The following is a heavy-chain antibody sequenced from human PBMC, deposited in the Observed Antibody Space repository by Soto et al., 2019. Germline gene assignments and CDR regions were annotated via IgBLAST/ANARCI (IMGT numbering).Heavy chain of an antibody. D-gene: IGHD3-3*01. CDR3: AQEEAITIFGVVIFPDAFDI. CDR1: GGTFSSYD. J-gene: IGHJ3*02. V-gene: IGHV1-69*13. CDR2: IIPIFGTA. Sequence: ASVKVSCKASGGTFSSYDISWVRQAPGQGLEWMGGIIPIFGTANYAQKFQGRVTITADESTSTAYMELSSLRSEDTAVYYCAQEEAITIFGVVIFPDAFDIWGQGTMVTVSS.